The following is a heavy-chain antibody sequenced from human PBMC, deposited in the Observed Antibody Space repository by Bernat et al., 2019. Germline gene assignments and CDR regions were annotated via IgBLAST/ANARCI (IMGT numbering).Heavy chain of an antibody. CDR2: ISYDGSNK. CDR3: AISPRYSSSWYFDY. J-gene: IGHJ4*02. D-gene: IGHD6-13*01. Sequence: QVQLVESGGGVVQPGRSLRLSCAASGFTFSSYAMHWVRQAPGKGLEWVAVISYDGSNKYYADSMKGRFTISRDNSKNTLYLQMNSLRAEDTAVYYCAISPRYSSSWYFDYWGQGTLVTVSS. CDR1: GFTFSSYA. V-gene: IGHV3-30-3*01.